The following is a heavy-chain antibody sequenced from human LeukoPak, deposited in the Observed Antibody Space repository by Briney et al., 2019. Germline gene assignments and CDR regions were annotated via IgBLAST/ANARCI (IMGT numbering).Heavy chain of an antibody. Sequence: GGSLRLSCAASGFTFSSYGMHWVRQAPGKGLEWVAVIWYDGSNTYYTDSVKGRFTISRDNSKNTLYLQMNSLRAEDTAVYYCARDHDYRGNSPFDYWGQGTLVTVSS. V-gene: IGHV3-33*01. CDR2: IWYDGSNT. D-gene: IGHD4-23*01. J-gene: IGHJ4*02. CDR1: GFTFSSYG. CDR3: ARDHDYRGNSPFDY.